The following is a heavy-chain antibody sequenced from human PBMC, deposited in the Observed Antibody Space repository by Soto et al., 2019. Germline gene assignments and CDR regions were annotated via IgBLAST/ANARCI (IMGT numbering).Heavy chain of an antibody. Sequence: EVQLVESGGGLVQPGGSLRLSFAASGFTFSSYEMNWVRQAPGKGLEWVSYISSSGSTIYYADSVKGRFTISRDNAKNSLYLQMNSLRAEDTAVYYCARTSGYSYGYDYWGQGTLVTVSS. CDR3: ARTSGYSYGYDY. CDR1: GFTFSSYE. CDR2: ISSSGSTI. J-gene: IGHJ4*02. V-gene: IGHV3-48*03. D-gene: IGHD5-18*01.